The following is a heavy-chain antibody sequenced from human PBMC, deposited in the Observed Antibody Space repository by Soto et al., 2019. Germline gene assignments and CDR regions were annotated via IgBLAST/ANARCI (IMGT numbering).Heavy chain of an antibody. D-gene: IGHD2-2*01. CDR1: GGTFSNYT. CDR3: ARSSPYIVVRKPTGNQDYYGMDV. Sequence: QVQLVQSGAEVKKPGSSVKVFCKASGGTFSNYTISWVRQAPGQGLEWMGGIIPVFGTTDYEQKFQGRVTITADGSTSTAYMKLISLRSADTAVYYCARSSPYIVVRKPTGNQDYYGMDVWGQGTPVTVSS. V-gene: IGHV1-69*01. J-gene: IGHJ6*02. CDR2: IIPVFGTT.